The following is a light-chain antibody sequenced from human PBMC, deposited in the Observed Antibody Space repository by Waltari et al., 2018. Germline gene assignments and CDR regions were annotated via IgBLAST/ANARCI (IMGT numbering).Light chain of an antibody. V-gene: IGKV3-15*01. CDR1: QSVSSN. J-gene: IGKJ2*01. Sequence: VMTHSPATLSVSPGARATPSCRASQSVSSNLAWYQQKPGQAPRLLIYGASTRATGIPARFSGSGAGTEFTLTISSLQSEDFAVYYCQQYNNWPPYTFGQGTKLEIK. CDR2: GAS. CDR3: QQYNNWPPYT.